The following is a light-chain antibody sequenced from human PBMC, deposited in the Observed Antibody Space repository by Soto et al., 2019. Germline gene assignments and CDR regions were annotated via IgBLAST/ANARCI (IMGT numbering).Light chain of an antibody. J-gene: IGLJ2*01. V-gene: IGLV2-8*01. CDR3: SSYAGSNIPVV. Sequence: QSVLTQSPSASGSPGQSVTITCTGTSSDVGGYNCVSWYQQHPGKAPKLMIYEVSKRPSGVPDRFSGSKSGNTASLTVSGLQAADEADYYCSSYAGSNIPVVFGGGTKLTVL. CDR2: EVS. CDR1: SSDVGGYNC.